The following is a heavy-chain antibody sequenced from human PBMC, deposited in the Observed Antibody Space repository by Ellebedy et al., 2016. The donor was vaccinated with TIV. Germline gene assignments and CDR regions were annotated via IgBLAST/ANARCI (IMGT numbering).Heavy chain of an antibody. Sequence: SLKISYVASGFSFDDYAMHWVRQAPGKGLEWVSGIGWNSVFIGYADSVKGRFTITRDNAKNSLYLQMNSLRAEDTAVYYCATLTVGHFDYWGQGTLVTVSS. CDR2: IGWNSVFI. J-gene: IGHJ4*02. CDR1: GFSFDDYA. CDR3: ATLTVGHFDY. V-gene: IGHV3-9*01.